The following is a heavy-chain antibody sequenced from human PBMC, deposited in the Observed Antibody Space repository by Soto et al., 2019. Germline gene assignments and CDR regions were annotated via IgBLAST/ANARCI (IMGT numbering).Heavy chain of an antibody. D-gene: IGHD1-26*01. J-gene: IGHJ4*02. CDR2: IYNSGST. CDR3: ARSGGSFNLDY. Sequence: PSETLSLTCTVSGGSISNSYWSWIRQPAGKGLEWIGRIYNSGSTKYNPSLKSRVTMSDDTSKNQFSLNLISVTAADTAVYYCARSGGSFNLDYWGLGTLVTVSS. V-gene: IGHV4-4*07. CDR1: GGSISNSY.